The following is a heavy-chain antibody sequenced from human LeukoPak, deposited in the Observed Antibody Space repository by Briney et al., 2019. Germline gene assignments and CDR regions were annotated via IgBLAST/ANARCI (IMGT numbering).Heavy chain of an antibody. CDR2: ISGSGGST. V-gene: IGHV3-23*01. CDR1: GFTFSSYA. Sequence: PGGSLRLSXAASGFTFSSYAMSWVRQAPGKGLEWVSAISGSGGSTYYADSVKGRFTISRDNSKNTLYLQMNSLRAEDTAVYYCAKDQTGYSSGWFLFDYWGQGTLVTVSS. J-gene: IGHJ4*02. D-gene: IGHD6-19*01. CDR3: AKDQTGYSSGWFLFDY.